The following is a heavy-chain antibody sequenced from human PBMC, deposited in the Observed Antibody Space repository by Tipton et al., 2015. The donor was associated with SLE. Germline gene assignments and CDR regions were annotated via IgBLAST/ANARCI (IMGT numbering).Heavy chain of an antibody. CDR2: IYSGGST. Sequence: SLRLSCAASGFTFSSYSMNWVRQAPGKGLEWVSVIYSGGSTYYADSVKGRFTISRDNSKNTLYLQMNSLGAEDTAVYYCARDLGIARGYWGQGTLVTVSS. V-gene: IGHV3-66*02. D-gene: IGHD6-13*01. CDR1: GFTFSSYS. CDR3: ARDLGIARGY. J-gene: IGHJ4*02.